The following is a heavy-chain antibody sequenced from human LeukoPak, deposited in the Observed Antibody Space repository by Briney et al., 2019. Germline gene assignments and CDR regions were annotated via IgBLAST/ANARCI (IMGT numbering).Heavy chain of an antibody. Sequence: GASVKVSCKASGYTFTGYYMHWVRQAPGQGLEWMGWINPNSGGTNYAQKFQGRVTMTRDTSISTAYMELSRLRSDDTAVYYCARDSADSSGYSPSFDYWGQGTLVTVSS. CDR1: GYTFTGYY. D-gene: IGHD3-22*01. CDR2: INPNSGGT. CDR3: ARDSADSSGYSPSFDY. V-gene: IGHV1-2*02. J-gene: IGHJ4*02.